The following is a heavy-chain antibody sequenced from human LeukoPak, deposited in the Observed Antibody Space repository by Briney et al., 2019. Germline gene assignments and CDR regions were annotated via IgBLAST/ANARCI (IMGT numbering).Heavy chain of an antibody. CDR1: GFTFSDYY. J-gene: IGHJ3*02. V-gene: IGHV3-11*04. D-gene: IGHD2-21*02. Sequence: GGSLRLSCAASGFTFSDYYMSWIRQAPGKGLEWVSYISSSGSTIYYADSVKGRFTISRDNAKNSLYLQMNSLRAEDTAVYYCAGAGSDLLAYCGGDCPFDIWGQGTMVTVSS. CDR3: AGAGSDLLAYCGGDCPFDI. CDR2: ISSSGSTI.